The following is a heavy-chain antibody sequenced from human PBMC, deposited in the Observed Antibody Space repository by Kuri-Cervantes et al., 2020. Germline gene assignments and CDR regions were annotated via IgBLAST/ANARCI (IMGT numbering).Heavy chain of an antibody. CDR2: INHSGST. J-gene: IGHJ6*02. CDR3: ARASVYGSSGHYYYGMDV. Sequence: SETLSLTCAVYGGSFSGYYWSWIRQPPGKGLEWIGEINHSGSTNYNPSLKSRVTISVDTSKNQFSLKLSSVTAADTAVYYCARASVYGSSGHYYYGMDVWGQGTTVTVSS. CDR1: GGSFSGYY. V-gene: IGHV4-34*01. D-gene: IGHD3-22*01.